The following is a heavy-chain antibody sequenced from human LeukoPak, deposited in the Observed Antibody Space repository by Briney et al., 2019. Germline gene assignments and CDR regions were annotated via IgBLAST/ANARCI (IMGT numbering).Heavy chain of an antibody. CDR1: GGSIHTISYY. D-gene: IGHD5-24*01. V-gene: IGHV4-39*07. CDR2: IYYSGST. J-gene: IGHJ3*02. Sequence: SETLSLTCAASGGSIHTISYYWGWIRQPPGKGLEWIGSIYYSGSTYYNPSLKSRVTISIDTSKNQFSLKMRSVTAADTAVYYCATWKGEMATIIGPDDAFDIWGQGTMVTVSS. CDR3: ATWKGEMATIIGPDDAFDI.